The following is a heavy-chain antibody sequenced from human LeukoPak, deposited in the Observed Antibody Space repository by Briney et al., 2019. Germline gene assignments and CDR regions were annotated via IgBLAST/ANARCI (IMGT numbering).Heavy chain of an antibody. CDR1: GYTFTSYD. V-gene: IGHV1-8*02. J-gene: IGHJ5*01. D-gene: IGHD2-2*01. CDR2: MDPNRGNT. CDR3: ARGLSRCSSGNCYEPNWLDS. Sequence: ASVKVSCKASGYTFTSYDINWVRQAPGQGLEWMGWMDPNRGNTGYAQKFQGRVTMTRSTSVNTAYMELSGLTSEDTAVYYCARGLSRCSSGNCYEPNWLDSWGQGTLVTVSS.